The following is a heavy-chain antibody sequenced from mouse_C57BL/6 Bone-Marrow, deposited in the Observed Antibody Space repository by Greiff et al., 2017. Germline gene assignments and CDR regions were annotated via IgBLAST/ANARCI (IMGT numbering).Heavy chain of an antibody. D-gene: IGHD2-3*01. Sequence: QVQLQQPGAELVKPGASVKLSCKASGYTFTSYWMHWVKQRPGQGLEWIGMIHPNSGSTNYNEKFKSKATLTVDKSASTAYMQLSSLTSEESAVYYCARLGGYYVEYYGVDYWGQGTSVTVSS. CDR1: GYTFTSYW. CDR3: ARLGGYYVEYYGVDY. V-gene: IGHV1-64*01. J-gene: IGHJ4*01. CDR2: IHPNSGST.